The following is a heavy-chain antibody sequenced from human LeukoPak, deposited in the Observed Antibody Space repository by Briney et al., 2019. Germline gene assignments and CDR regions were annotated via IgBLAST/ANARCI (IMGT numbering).Heavy chain of an antibody. CDR1: GFTFNSYA. Sequence: GGSLRLSCAASGFTFNSYAMTWVRQAPEKGLEWVSSISDSGVSTYYADSVKGRFTISRDNSKNTLYPQMNSLRAEDTALYYCAKGLRGIYDYWGQGTLVTVSS. D-gene: IGHD1-26*01. CDR2: ISDSGVST. CDR3: AKGLRGIYDY. J-gene: IGHJ4*02. V-gene: IGHV3-23*01.